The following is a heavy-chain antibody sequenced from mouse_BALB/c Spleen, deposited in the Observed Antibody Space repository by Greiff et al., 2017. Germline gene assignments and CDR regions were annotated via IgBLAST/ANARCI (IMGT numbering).Heavy chain of an antibody. CDR3: ARGIDYHWYFDV. V-gene: IGHV5-6-5*01. Sequence: EVQGVESGGGLVKPGGSLKLSCAASGFTFSSYAMSWVRQTPEKRLEWVASISSGGSTYYPDSVKGRFTISRDNARNILYLQMSSLRSEDTAMYYCARGIDYHWYFDVWGAGTTVTVSS. CDR1: GFTFSSYA. CDR2: ISSGGST. J-gene: IGHJ1*01. D-gene: IGHD2-4*01.